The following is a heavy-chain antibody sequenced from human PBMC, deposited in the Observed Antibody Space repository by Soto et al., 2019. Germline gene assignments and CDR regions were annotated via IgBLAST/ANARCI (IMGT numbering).Heavy chain of an antibody. Sequence: EVQVLESGGDLVQPGGSLRLSCAASGXXXSNYAMNWVRQAPGKGPEWVSGISAGRSTYYADSVKGRFTISRDNSKSTLFLQMDSLRAEDTALYYCTKVRGDPVWGKGTTVTVSS. CDR2: ISAGRST. V-gene: IGHV3-23*01. CDR1: GXXXSNYA. D-gene: IGHD4-17*01. CDR3: TKVRGDPV. J-gene: IGHJ6*04.